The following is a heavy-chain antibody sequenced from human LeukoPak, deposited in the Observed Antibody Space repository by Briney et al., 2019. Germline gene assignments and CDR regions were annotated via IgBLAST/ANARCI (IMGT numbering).Heavy chain of an antibody. Sequence: SETLSLTCTVSGGSISSYYWSWIRQPPGKGLEWIGYIYYSGSTNYNPSPKSRVTISVDTSKNQFSLKLSSVTAADTAVYYCARDNVLTTHAFDIWGQGTMVTVSS. CDR2: IYYSGST. CDR3: ARDNVLTTHAFDI. J-gene: IGHJ3*02. D-gene: IGHD3-16*01. V-gene: IGHV4-59*01. CDR1: GGSISSYY.